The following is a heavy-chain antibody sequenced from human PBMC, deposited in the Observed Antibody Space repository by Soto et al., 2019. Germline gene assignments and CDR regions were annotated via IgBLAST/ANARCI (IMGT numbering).Heavy chain of an antibody. V-gene: IGHV3-30-3*01. CDR1: GFTFSSYA. D-gene: IGHD1-26*01. CDR3: AREHDSGSYYLAFDDDFDY. CDR2: ISYDGSNK. J-gene: IGHJ4*02. Sequence: QVQLVESGGGVVQPGRSLRLSCAASGFTFSSYAMHWVRQAPGKGLEWVAVISYDGSNKYYADSVKGRFTISRDNSKNTLYLQMNSLRAEDTAVYYCAREHDSGSYYLAFDDDFDYWGQGTLVTVSS.